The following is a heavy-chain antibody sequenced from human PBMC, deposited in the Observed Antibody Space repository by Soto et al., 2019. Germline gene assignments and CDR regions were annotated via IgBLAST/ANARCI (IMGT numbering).Heavy chain of an antibody. CDR3: ARAITWKSYYYMDV. D-gene: IGHD1-20*01. J-gene: IGHJ6*03. CDR1: GFTFSNYF. V-gene: IGHV3-7*01. Sequence: EVQLVESGGGLVQPGGSLTLSCTTSGFTFSNYFMSWVRQAPGKGLEWVANIKEEGSDKYYVDSVKGRFTISRDNAKNTLYLQVNSLRAEDTAVYYCARAITWKSYYYMDVWGRGTTATVSS. CDR2: IKEEGSDK.